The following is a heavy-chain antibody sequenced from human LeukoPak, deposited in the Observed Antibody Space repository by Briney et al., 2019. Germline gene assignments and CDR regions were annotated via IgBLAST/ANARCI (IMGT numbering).Heavy chain of an antibody. V-gene: IGHV4-4*07. CDR3: ARVSPVTVAGFDY. CDR1: GDSISGYS. J-gene: IGHJ4*02. Sequence: PSETLSLTCTVSGDSISGYSWNWIRQPAGKGLEWIGRIYTSGSTNYNPSLNSRDTMSVDTSKNQFSLRLFSVTAADTAVYYCARVSPVTVAGFDYWGQGTLVAVSS. CDR2: IYTSGST. D-gene: IGHD6-19*01.